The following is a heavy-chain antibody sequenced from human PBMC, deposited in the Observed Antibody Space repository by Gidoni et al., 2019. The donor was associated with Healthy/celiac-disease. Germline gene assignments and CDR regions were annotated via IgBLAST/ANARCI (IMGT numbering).Heavy chain of an antibody. D-gene: IGHD5-18*01. V-gene: IGHV3-15*01. CDR3: TTDPEYSYEMDVGY. CDR1: GVTLSNAW. Sequence: EVQLVESGGGLVKPGGSLRLSWAAAGVTLSNAWMSWVRQAPGKGLEWVGRIKSKTDGGTTDYAAPVKGRFTISRDDSKNTLYLQMNSLKTEDTAVYYCTTDPEYSYEMDVGYWGQGTLVTVSS. J-gene: IGHJ4*02. CDR2: IKSKTDGGTT.